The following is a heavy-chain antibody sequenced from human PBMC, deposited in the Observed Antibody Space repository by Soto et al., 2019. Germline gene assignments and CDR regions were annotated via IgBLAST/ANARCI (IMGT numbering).Heavy chain of an antibody. V-gene: IGHV3-30-3*01. Sequence: GGSLRLSCAASGFTFSSYAMHWVRQAPGKGLEWVAVISYDGSNKYYADSVKGRFTISRDNSKNTLYLQMNSLRAEDTAVYYCARQLTVSIYYYGMDVWGQGTTVTVSS. CDR1: GFTFSSYA. CDR2: ISYDGSNK. D-gene: IGHD4-17*01. CDR3: ARQLTVSIYYYGMDV. J-gene: IGHJ6*02.